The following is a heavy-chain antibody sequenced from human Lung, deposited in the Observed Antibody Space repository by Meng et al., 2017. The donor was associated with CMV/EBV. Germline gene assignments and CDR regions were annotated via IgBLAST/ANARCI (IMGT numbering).Heavy chain of an antibody. CDR3: ARDRPQSAGGDFDWFYIGGADP. Sequence: ASVKVSCQASGYTFFSFGITWVRQAPGQGLEGMGWINTYSGDTKYPQKLQGRVIMTTDTSTSTAYMELRSLRSDDTAVYYCARDRPQSAGGDFDWFYIGGADPWGQRTLVTVSS. D-gene: IGHD3-9*01. CDR1: GYTFFSFG. CDR2: INTYSGDT. V-gene: IGHV1-18*01. J-gene: IGHJ5*02.